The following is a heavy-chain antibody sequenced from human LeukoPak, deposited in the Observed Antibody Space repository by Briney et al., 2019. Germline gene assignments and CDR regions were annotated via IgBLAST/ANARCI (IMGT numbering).Heavy chain of an antibody. Sequence: PGGSLRLSCAASGFTFRSYDMHWVRQATGKGLEWVSGIGTAGEIYYPGSVKGRFTISRDNAKNSLYLQMNSLRAEDTAVYYCARDLGVVVPAAIDYWGQGTLVTVSS. CDR2: IGTAGEI. J-gene: IGHJ4*02. CDR3: ARDLGVVVPAAIDY. V-gene: IGHV3-13*01. D-gene: IGHD2-2*02. CDR1: GFTFRSYD.